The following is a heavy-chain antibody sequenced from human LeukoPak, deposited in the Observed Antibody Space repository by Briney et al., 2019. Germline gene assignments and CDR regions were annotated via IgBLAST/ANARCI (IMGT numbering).Heavy chain of an antibody. D-gene: IGHD2-2*01. Sequence: SETLSLTCTVSGGSISSYYWSWIRQPPGKGLEWSGYTYYSGSTNYNPSLKSRVTISVDTSKNQFSLKLSSVTAADTAVYYCARADIVVVPAAGPAFDIWGQGTMVTVSS. CDR3: ARADIVVVPAAGPAFDI. V-gene: IGHV4-59*01. J-gene: IGHJ3*02. CDR1: GGSISSYY. CDR2: TYYSGST.